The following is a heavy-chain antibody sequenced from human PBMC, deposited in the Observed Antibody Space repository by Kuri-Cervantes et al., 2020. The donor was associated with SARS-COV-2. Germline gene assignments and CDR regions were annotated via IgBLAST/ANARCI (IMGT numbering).Heavy chain of an antibody. Sequence: GESLKISCAASGFTFDDYTFHWVRQGPGKGLEWVALIASDGGGTFYADSVKGRFTISRDNSKNSLYPQMNSPRTEDTAFYYCVKGVHFYYYGMDVWGQGTPVTVSS. CDR3: VKGVHFYYYGMDV. V-gene: IGHV3-43*01. CDR2: IASDGGGT. J-gene: IGHJ6*02. CDR1: GFTFDDYT.